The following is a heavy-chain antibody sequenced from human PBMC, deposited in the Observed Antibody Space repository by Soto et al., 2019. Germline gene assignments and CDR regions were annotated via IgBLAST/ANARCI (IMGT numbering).Heavy chain of an antibody. CDR1: GFTFSSYA. CDR2: ISGSGGST. CDR3: AKSFWPGTVTTDAFDI. J-gene: IGHJ3*02. Sequence: GGSLRLSCAASGFTFSSYAMSWVRQAPGKGLEWVSAISGSGGSTYYADSVKGRFTISRDNSKNTLYLQMNSLRAEDTAVYYCAKSFWPGTVTTDAFDIWGQGTMVTVSS. V-gene: IGHV3-23*01. D-gene: IGHD4-17*01.